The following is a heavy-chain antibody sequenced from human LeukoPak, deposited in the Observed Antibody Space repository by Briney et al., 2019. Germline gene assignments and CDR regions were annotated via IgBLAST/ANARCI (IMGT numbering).Heavy chain of an antibody. CDR1: GGSISSSGYY. CDR3: ARKQTGTMYDV. D-gene: IGHD1-7*01. CDR2: FSSGGSA. Sequence: SETLSLTCIVPGGSISSSGYYWAWIRQSPGKGLEWIGTFSSGGSAYYNPSLTSRVSISKDTSDNQFSLRLYSVTAADTAVYYCARKQTGTMYDVWGQGTQVTVSS. V-gene: IGHV4-39*07. J-gene: IGHJ4*02.